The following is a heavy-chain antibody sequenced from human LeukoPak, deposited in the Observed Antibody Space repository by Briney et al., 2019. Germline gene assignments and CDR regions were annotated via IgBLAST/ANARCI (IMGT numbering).Heavy chain of an antibody. CDR1: GFTFGTYA. J-gene: IGHJ3*02. D-gene: IGHD5-24*01. CDR2: IGDTLIGT. Sequence: PGGSLRLSCAASGFTFGTYAMNWVRQAPGRGLEWVSSIGDTLIGTHYADSVKGRFTISRDNAKNSLYLQMNSLRAEDTALYHCARGWRWLQMDLGDDAFDIWGQGTMVTVSS. V-gene: IGHV3-23*01. CDR3: ARGWRWLQMDLGDDAFDI.